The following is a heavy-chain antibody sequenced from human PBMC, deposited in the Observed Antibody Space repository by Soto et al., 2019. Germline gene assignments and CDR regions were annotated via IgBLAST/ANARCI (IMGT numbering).Heavy chain of an antibody. CDR1: GGSISSYY. Sequence: VQLRESGPGLVKPSETLSLTCTVSGGSISSYYWTWIRQPPGKGLEWVGYVYYSGTTYYNPSLQSRVTISVDTSKNQFSLKVKSVTAADTAIYYCARAGSTWQYFFDYWGQGSLVTVSS. CDR3: ARAGSTWQYFFDY. CDR2: VYYSGTT. V-gene: IGHV4-59*01. D-gene: IGHD6-13*01. J-gene: IGHJ4*02.